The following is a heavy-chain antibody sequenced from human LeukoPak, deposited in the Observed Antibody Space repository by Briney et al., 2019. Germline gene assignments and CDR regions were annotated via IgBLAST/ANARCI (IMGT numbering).Heavy chain of an antibody. Sequence: SETLSLTCGVYGGSFSGYYWSWIRQPPGKGLEWIGEINDSGSTNYNPSLKSRATISADTSKNQFSLNLSSVTAADTAVYYCARATYDSSGYSDAFDIWGQGTMVTVSS. CDR3: ARATYDSSGYSDAFDI. CDR2: INDSGST. J-gene: IGHJ3*02. V-gene: IGHV4-34*01. D-gene: IGHD3-22*01. CDR1: GGSFSGYY.